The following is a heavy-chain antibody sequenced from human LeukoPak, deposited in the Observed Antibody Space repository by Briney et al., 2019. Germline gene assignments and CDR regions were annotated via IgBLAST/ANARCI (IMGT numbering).Heavy chain of an antibody. Sequence: PGGSLRLSCAASGFTFGSYAMSWVRQAPGKGLEWVSGISTSGGSSSYADSVKGRFTISRDNPRNTLYMGMNSLRAEDTALYYCAIMHPYYDGSGYWVQWGQGTLVTVSS. J-gene: IGHJ4*02. V-gene: IGHV3-23*01. D-gene: IGHD3-22*01. CDR2: ISTSGGSS. CDR3: AIMHPYYDGSGYWVQ. CDR1: GFTFGSYA.